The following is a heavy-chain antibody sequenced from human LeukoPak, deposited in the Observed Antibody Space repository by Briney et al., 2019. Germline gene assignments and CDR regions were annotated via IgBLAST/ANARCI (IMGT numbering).Heavy chain of an antibody. J-gene: IGHJ4*02. Sequence: GGSLRLSCAASGFTFSSYSMNWVRQAPGKGLEWVSYISSSSSTIYYADSVKGRFTISRDNAKNSLYLQMNSLRAEDTAVYYCARDSRYYGSGSTWDYWGQGTLVTVSS. CDR1: GFTFSSYS. CDR3: ARDSRYYGSGSTWDY. V-gene: IGHV3-48*01. CDR2: ISSSSSTI. D-gene: IGHD3-10*01.